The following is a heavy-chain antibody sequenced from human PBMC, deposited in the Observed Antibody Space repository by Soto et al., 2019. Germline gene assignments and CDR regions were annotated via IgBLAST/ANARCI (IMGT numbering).Heavy chain of an antibody. D-gene: IGHD1-26*01. Sequence: EVQLLESGGGLVQPGGSLSLSCAASGFTSSTYAMTWVRQAPGKGLEWVSAITRSGGDTIYVDSVKGRFTTARDNSNVTLNLQMNSLRALDTAVYYCAKVGSIYETYDRWYFDLWGLGTLVTVPS. CDR2: ITRSGGDT. CDR3: AKVGSIYETYDRWYFDL. CDR1: GFTSSTYA. V-gene: IGHV3-23*01. J-gene: IGHJ2*01.